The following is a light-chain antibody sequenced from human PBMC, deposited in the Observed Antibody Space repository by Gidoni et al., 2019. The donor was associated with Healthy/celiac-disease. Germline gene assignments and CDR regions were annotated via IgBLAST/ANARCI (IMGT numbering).Light chain of an antibody. CDR1: QSVSSY. J-gene: IGKJ4*01. Sequence: EIVLTQYPATLSLSPGERATLSCRASQSVSSYLAWYQPKPGQAPRLLIYDASNRATGIPARFSGSGSGTDFTLTISILEPEDFAVYYCQQRSNWPPKLTFGGGTKVEIK. CDR2: DAS. V-gene: IGKV3-11*01. CDR3: QQRSNWPPKLT.